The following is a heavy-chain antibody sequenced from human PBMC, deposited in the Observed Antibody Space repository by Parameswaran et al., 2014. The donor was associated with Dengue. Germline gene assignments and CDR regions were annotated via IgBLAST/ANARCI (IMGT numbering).Heavy chain of an antibody. CDR2: INAGNGNT. V-gene: IGHV1-3*01. Sequence: WVRQAPGQRLEWMGWINAGNGNTKYSQKFQGRVTITRDTSASTAYMELSRLRSDDTAVYYCARGGLETTVVTPTYYYYGMDVWGQGTTVTVSS. D-gene: IGHD4-23*01. J-gene: IGHJ6*02. CDR3: ARGGLETTVVTPTYYYYGMDV.